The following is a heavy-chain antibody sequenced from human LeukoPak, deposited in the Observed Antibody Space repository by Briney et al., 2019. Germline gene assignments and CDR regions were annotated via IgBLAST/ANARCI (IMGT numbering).Heavy chain of an antibody. CDR3: ASGHPLGGYYTPSIPFDY. Sequence: PSETLSLTCTVSGGSTSSYYWSWIRQPPGKGLEWIGYIYYSGSTNYNPSLKSRVTISVDTSKNQFSLKLSSVTAADTAVYYCASGHPLGGYYTPSIPFDYWGQGTLVTVSS. D-gene: IGHD3-10*01. V-gene: IGHV4-59*01. J-gene: IGHJ4*02. CDR2: IYYSGST. CDR1: GGSTSSYY.